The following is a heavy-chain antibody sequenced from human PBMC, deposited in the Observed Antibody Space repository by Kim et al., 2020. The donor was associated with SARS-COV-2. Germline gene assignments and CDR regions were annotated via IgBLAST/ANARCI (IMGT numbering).Heavy chain of an antibody. V-gene: IGHV4-34*01. CDR3: ASTIAARRRAYYYGMDV. J-gene: IGHJ6*02. D-gene: IGHD6-6*01. Sequence: SETLSLTCAVYGGSFSGYYWSWIRQPPGKGLEWIGEINHSGSTNYNPSLKSRVTISVDTSKNQFSLKLSSVTAADTAVYYCASTIAARRRAYYYGMDVWGQGTTVTVS. CDR1: GGSFSGYY. CDR2: INHSGST.